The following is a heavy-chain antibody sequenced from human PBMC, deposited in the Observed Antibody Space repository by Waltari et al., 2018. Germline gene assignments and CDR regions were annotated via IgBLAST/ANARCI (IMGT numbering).Heavy chain of an antibody. CDR3: ARHSHSYGLAGDYFED. D-gene: IGHD5-18*01. V-gene: IGHV5-51*01. J-gene: IGHJ4*02. Sequence: EVQLVQSGPELKKPGESLKISCETFGYSFSTYWIAWLRQMPGKGLEWMGVIYPDDSDTKYNASFQGRVIISADKSINTAFLQWSSLQASDTATYFCARHSHSYGLAGDYFEDWGQGNLVTVSS. CDR1: GYSFSTYW. CDR2: IYPDDSDT.